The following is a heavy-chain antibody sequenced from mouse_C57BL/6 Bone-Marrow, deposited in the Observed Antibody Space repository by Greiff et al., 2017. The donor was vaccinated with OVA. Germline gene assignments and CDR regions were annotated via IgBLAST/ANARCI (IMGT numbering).Heavy chain of an antibody. V-gene: IGHV1-42*01. CDR1: GYSFTGYY. J-gene: IGHJ2*01. Sequence: EVQLQQSGPELVKPGASVKISCKASGYSFTGYYMNWVKQSPEKSLEWIGEINPSTGGTTYNQKFKAKATLTVDKSSSTAYMQLKSLTSEDSAVYYCARSRGPLYYFDYWGQGTTLTVSS. CDR3: ARSRGPLYYFDY. D-gene: IGHD3-3*01. CDR2: INPSTGGT.